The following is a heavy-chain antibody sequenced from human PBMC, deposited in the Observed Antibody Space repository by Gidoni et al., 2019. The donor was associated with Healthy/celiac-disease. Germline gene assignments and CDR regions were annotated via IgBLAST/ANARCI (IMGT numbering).Heavy chain of an antibody. CDR1: GGTFSSYA. J-gene: IGHJ6*02. CDR3: ARDPGIAVAGTGFYYYYGMDV. CDR2: IIPIFGRA. Sequence: QVQLVQSGAEVKKPGSSVKVSCKASGGTFSSYAISWVRQAPGQGLEWMGGIIPIFGRANYAQKVQGRVTITADESTSTAYMELSSLRSEDTAVYYCARDPGIAVAGTGFYYYYGMDVWGQGTTVTVSS. V-gene: IGHV1-69*01. D-gene: IGHD6-19*01.